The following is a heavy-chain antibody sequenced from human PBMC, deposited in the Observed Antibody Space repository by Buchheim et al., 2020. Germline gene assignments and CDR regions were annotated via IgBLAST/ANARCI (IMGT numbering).Heavy chain of an antibody. CDR1: GFTFSSYA. Sequence: QVQLVESGGGVVQPGGSLRLSCSASGFTFSSYAMHWVRQSPVTGLEWVAVISYDGNKKYYLDSVKGRFAISRDNSKNTVYLQMNSLRPEDTAMYYCAKDRDSGSGDFTRWFDPWGRGTL. CDR3: AKDRDSGSGDFTRWFDP. V-gene: IGHV3-30*18. D-gene: IGHD3-10*01. CDR2: ISYDGNKK. J-gene: IGHJ5*02.